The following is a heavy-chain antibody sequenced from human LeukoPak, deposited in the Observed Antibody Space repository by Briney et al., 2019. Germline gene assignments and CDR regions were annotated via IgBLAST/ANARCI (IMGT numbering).Heavy chain of an antibody. CDR2: ISGSGGTA. J-gene: IGHJ4*02. CDR3: ARSMGGYFYDPRASDY. V-gene: IGHV3-23*01. D-gene: IGHD2/OR15-2a*01. CDR1: GFTFSIYA. Sequence: GGSLRLSCAASGFTFSIYAMSWVRQAPGKGLEWVSAISGSGGTAYYADSVKGRFTISRDNSKNTLYLQMNSLRAEDTAVYYCARSMGGYFYDPRASDYWGQGTLVTVSS.